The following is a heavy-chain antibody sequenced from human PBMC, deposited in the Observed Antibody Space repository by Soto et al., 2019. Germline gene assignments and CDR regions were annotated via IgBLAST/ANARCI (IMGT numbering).Heavy chain of an antibody. D-gene: IGHD2-2*01. V-gene: IGHV1-18*01. J-gene: IGHJ4*02. Sequence: GASVKVSCKASGYTFITYGVTWVRQAPGQGLEWMGWITPYNGKTNYAQKFQDRVTMTTDTAATTAYMELRSLTSDDSAMYFCARDTSHYFDHWGQGTLVTVSS. CDR3: ARDTSHYFDH. CDR1: GYTFITYG. CDR2: ITPYNGKT.